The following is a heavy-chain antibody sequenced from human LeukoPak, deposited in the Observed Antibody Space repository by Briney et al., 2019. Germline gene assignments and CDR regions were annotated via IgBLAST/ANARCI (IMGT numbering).Heavy chain of an antibody. CDR2: INPSGGST. Sequence: ASVKVSCKASGYTFTSYYMHWVRQAPGQGLEWMGIINPSGGSTSYAQKFQGRVTMTRDMSTSAVYMELSSLRSDDTAVYYCARQEVGWRGLDPWGQGTLVTVSS. D-gene: IGHD2-15*01. CDR1: GYTFTSYY. J-gene: IGHJ5*02. V-gene: IGHV1-46*01. CDR3: ARQEVGWRGLDP.